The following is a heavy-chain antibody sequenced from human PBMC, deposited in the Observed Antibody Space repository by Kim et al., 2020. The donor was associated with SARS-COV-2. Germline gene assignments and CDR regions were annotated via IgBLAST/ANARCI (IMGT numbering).Heavy chain of an antibody. D-gene: IGHD6-13*01. CDR1: GFTFSSYG. CDR2: ISYDGSNK. CDR3: AKVGYSSSWSDY. Sequence: GGSLRLSCAASGFTFSSYGMHWVRQAPGKGLEWVAVISYDGSNKYYADSVKGRFTISRDNSKNTLYLQMNSLRAEDTAVYYCAKVGYSSSWSDYWGQGTLVTVSS. V-gene: IGHV3-30*18. J-gene: IGHJ4*02.